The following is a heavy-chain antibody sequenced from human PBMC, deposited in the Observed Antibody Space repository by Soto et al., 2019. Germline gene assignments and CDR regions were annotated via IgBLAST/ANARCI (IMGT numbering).Heavy chain of an antibody. J-gene: IGHJ4*02. Sequence: EVQLVESGGGLVQPGGSLKLSCAASGLTFSASAMHWVRQAPGKGLEWVGRIRNKVDSYQTVYAAPVNGRFTISGDDSKSMAYLQMNSLTTEDTAAYYCCRNDARWGSCDYWGQGTRVTVSS. CDR1: GLTFSASA. CDR2: IRNKVDSYQT. D-gene: IGHD2-21*01. CDR3: CRNDARWGSCDY. V-gene: IGHV3-73*02.